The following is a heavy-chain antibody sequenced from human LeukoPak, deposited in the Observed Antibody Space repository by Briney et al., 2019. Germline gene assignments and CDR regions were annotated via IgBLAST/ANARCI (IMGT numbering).Heavy chain of an antibody. Sequence: SVKVSCKASGGTFSSYVINWVRQAPGQGLEWMGGIIPIFGTANYAQKFQGRVTITADKSTSTAYMELSSLRSEDTAVYYCARAQGGITMVRGFYYMDVWGKGTTVTVSS. J-gene: IGHJ6*03. V-gene: IGHV1-69*06. D-gene: IGHD3-10*01. CDR3: ARAQGGITMVRGFYYMDV. CDR2: IIPIFGTA. CDR1: GGTFSSYV.